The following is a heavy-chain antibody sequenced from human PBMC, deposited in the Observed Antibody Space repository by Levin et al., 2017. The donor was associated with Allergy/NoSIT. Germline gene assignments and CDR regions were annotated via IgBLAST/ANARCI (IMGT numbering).Heavy chain of an antibody. V-gene: IGHV3-48*02. CDR3: ARVFSYYYYMDV. CDR2: ISSTSSTI. J-gene: IGHJ6*03. Sequence: GGSLRLSCAASEFTSSSSSMNGVPQAPGKGLEWVSYISSTSSTIYYADSVKGRFTIARDNAKNSLYRKMNSLRDEDTAVDYCARVFSYYYYMDVWGKGTTVTVSS. CDR1: EFTSSSSS.